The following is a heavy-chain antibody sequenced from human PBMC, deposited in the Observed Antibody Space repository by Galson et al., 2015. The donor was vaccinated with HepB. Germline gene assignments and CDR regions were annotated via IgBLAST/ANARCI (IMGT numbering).Heavy chain of an antibody. J-gene: IGHJ4*02. CDR1: GYTFTSYG. CDR3: AREIYDYVWGSQGGIDY. V-gene: IGHV1-18*01. CDR2: ISAYNGNT. D-gene: IGHD3-16*01. Sequence: SVKVSCKASGYTFTSYGISWVRQAPGQGLEWMGWISAYNGNTNYAQKLQGRVTMTTDTSTSTAYMELRSLRSDDTAVYYCAREIYDYVWGSQGGIDYWGQGTLVTVSS.